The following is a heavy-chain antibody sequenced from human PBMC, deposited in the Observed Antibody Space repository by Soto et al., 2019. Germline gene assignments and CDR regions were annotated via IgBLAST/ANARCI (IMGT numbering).Heavy chain of an antibody. CDR3: ARVGAYYDILTGYYYYYGMDV. V-gene: IGHV1-2*04. CDR1: GYTFTGYY. D-gene: IGHD3-9*01. CDR2: INPNSGGT. J-gene: IGHJ6*02. Sequence: QVQLVQSGAEVKKPGASVKVSCKASGYTFTGYYMHWVRQAPGQGLEWMGWINPNSGGTNYAQKFQGWVTMTRDTSISTAYMELSRLRSADTAVYYCARVGAYYDILTGYYYYYGMDVWGQGTTFTVSS.